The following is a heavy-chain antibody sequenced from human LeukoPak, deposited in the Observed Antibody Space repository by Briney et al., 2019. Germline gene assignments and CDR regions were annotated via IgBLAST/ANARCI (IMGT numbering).Heavy chain of an antibody. D-gene: IGHD3-22*01. CDR3: ASGTAVSSGYYFDY. CDR1: GFTFSSYA. J-gene: IGHJ4*02. Sequence: GGSLRLSCAASGFTFSSYAMSWVRQAPGKGLEWVSAISGSGGSTYYADSVKGRFTISRDNSKNTLYLQMNSLRAEDTAVYYCASGTAVSSGYYFDYWGQGTLVTVSS. V-gene: IGHV3-23*01. CDR2: ISGSGGST.